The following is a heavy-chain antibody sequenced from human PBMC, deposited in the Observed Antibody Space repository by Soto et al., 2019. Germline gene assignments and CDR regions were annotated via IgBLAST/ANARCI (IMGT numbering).Heavy chain of an antibody. J-gene: IGHJ4*02. V-gene: IGHV4-59*08. CDR1: GGSISSYY. Sequence: SETLSLTCTVSGGSISSYYLSWIRQPPGKGLEWIAYIYYSGSTNYNPSLKSRVTISVDTSKNQFSLKLSSVTAADTAVYYCARRSGYCSGGSCYLAFDYWGQGTLVTVSS. CDR2: IYYSGST. D-gene: IGHD2-15*01. CDR3: ARRSGYCSGGSCYLAFDY.